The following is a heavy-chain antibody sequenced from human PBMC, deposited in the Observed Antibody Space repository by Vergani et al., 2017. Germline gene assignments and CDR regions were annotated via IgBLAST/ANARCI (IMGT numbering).Heavy chain of an antibody. CDR2: ISYDGSNK. D-gene: IGHD3-22*01. CDR1: GFTFSSYG. V-gene: IGHV3-30*18. J-gene: IGHJ4*02. CDR3: AKDGYYYDSSGYYFDY. Sequence: QVQLVESGGGVVQHGRSLRLSCAASGFTFSSYGMHWVRQAPGKGLEWVAVISYDGSNKYYADSVKGRFTISRDNSKNTLYLQMNSLRAEDTAVYYCAKDGYYYDSSGYYFDYWGQGTLVTVSS.